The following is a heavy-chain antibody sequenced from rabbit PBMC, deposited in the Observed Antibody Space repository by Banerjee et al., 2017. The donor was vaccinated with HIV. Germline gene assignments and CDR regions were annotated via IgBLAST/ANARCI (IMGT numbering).Heavy chain of an antibody. D-gene: IGHD6-1*01. CDR2: IYTGSSGST. V-gene: IGHV1S40*01. CDR1: GFSFSSYYY. Sequence: QSLEESGGDLVKPGASLTLTCTASGFSFSSYYYMCWVRQAPGKGLEWIACIYTGSSGSTYYASWAKGRFTISKTSSTTVTLQMTSLTAADTATYFCAKYTYGYPDYADAYSLWGPGTLVTVS. CDR3: AKYTYGYPDYADAYSL. J-gene: IGHJ4*01.